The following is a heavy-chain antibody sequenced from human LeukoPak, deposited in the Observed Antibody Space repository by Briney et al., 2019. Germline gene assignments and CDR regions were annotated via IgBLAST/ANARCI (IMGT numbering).Heavy chain of an antibody. CDR3: ARACSGRYYYYYYMDV. D-gene: IGHD2-15*01. J-gene: IGHJ6*03. V-gene: IGHV4-34*01. Sequence: PSETLSLTCAVYGGSFSGYYWSWIRQPPGKGLEWIGEINHSGSTNYNPSPKSRVTISVDTSKNQFSLKLSSVTAADTAVYYCARACSGRYYYYYYMDVWGKGTTVTVSS. CDR2: INHSGST. CDR1: GGSFSGYY.